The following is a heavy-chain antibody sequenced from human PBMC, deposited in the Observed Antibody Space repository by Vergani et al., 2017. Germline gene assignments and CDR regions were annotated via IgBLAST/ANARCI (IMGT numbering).Heavy chain of an antibody. V-gene: IGHV3-30*18. CDR1: GFIFSSYG. CDR3: AKSPRLAASPYYYYYMDV. J-gene: IGHJ6*03. Sequence: QVQLVESGGGVVQPGRSLRLSCAASGFIFSSYGMHWVRQAPGKGLEWVAVISYDGTKKYYADFVKGRFTISRDNSKNTLYLQMNSLRAEDTAVFYCAKSPRLAASPYYYYYMDVWGKG. CDR2: ISYDGTKK. D-gene: IGHD6-25*01.